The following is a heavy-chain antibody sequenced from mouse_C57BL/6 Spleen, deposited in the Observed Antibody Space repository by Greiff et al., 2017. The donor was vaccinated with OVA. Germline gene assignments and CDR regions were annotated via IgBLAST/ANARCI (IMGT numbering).Heavy chain of an antibody. Sequence: QVQLQQSGAELVKPGASVKLSCKASGYTFTEYTIHWVNQRSGQGLEWIGWFYPGSGSLKYNEKFKDKAPLPADKSSSTVYMELIRLTSDDSAVYFCAGHEDTHYYGSIYGYFDVWGTGTTVTVSS. CDR1: GYTFTEYT. CDR2: FYPGSGSL. V-gene: IGHV1-62-2*01. CDR3: AGHEDTHYYGSIYGYFDV. D-gene: IGHD1-1*01. J-gene: IGHJ1*03.